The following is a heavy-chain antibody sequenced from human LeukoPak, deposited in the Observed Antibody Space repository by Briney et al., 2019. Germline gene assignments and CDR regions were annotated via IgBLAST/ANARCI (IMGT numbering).Heavy chain of an antibody. CDR2: IIPIFGTA. J-gene: IGHJ4*02. D-gene: IGHD3-22*01. CDR3: ARLSLYYYDSSGYSTEEYYFDY. CDR1: GGNFNSYA. V-gene: IGHV1-69*13. Sequence: ASVKVSCKASGGNFNSYAISWVRQAPGQGLEWMGGIIPIFGTANYAQKFQGRVTITADESTSTAYMELSSLRSEDTAVYYCARLSLYYYDSSGYSTEEYYFDYWGQGTLVTVSS.